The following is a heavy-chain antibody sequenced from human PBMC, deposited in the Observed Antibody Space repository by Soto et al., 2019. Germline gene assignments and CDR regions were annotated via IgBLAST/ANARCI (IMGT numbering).Heavy chain of an antibody. CDR3: ARGQVEMATI. V-gene: IGHV4-34*01. J-gene: IGHJ4*02. Sequence: SETLSLTCAVYGGSFSGYYWSWIRKPPGKGWEWIGEINHSGSTNYNPSLKSRVTISVDTSKNQFSWTLSSVTAADTAVYYCARGQVEMATIWGQGTLVTVSS. CDR1: GGSFSGYY. D-gene: IGHD5-12*01. CDR2: INHSGST.